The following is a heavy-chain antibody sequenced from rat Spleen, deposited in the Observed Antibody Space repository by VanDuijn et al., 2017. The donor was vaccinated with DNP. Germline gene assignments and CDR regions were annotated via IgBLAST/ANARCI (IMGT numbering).Heavy chain of an antibody. Sequence: EVQLVESGGGLVQPGRSLKLSCATSGFTFSYYGMAWVRQAPTKGLEWVASISPSAGSTYYRDSVKGRFTVSRDNAESTLYLQMDSLRSEDTATYFCTTLNYYASLSGYFDDWGQGVMVTVSS. CDR3: TTLNYYASLSGYFDD. V-gene: IGHV5S23*01. D-gene: IGHD1-12*01. J-gene: IGHJ2*01. CDR1: GFTFSYYG. CDR2: ISPSAGST.